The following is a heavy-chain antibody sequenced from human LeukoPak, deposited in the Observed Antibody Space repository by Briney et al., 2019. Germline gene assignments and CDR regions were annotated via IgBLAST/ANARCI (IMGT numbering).Heavy chain of an antibody. V-gene: IGHV3-53*01. D-gene: IGHD3-10*01. CDR2: IYSGGST. J-gene: IGHJ5*02. CDR3: AGITMVRGVIT. Sequence: PGGSLRLSCAASGFTVSSNYMSWVCQAPGKGLEWVSVIYSGGSTYYADSVKGRLTISRDNSKNTLYLQMNSLRAEDTAVYYCAGITMVRGVITWGQGTLVTVSS. CDR1: GFTVSSNY.